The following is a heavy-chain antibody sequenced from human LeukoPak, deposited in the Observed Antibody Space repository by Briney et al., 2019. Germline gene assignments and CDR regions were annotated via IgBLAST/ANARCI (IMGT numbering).Heavy chain of an antibody. CDR2: IYYSGST. V-gene: IGHV4-59*01. CDR3: ARRARTEFGP. D-gene: IGHD6-6*01. J-gene: IGHJ5*02. CDR1: GGSISSYY. Sequence: SETLSLTCTVSGGSISSYYWSWIRQPPGKGLEWIGYIYYSGSTNYNPSLKSRVTISVDTSKNQFSLKLSSVTAADTAVYYRARRARTEFGPWGQGTLVTVSS.